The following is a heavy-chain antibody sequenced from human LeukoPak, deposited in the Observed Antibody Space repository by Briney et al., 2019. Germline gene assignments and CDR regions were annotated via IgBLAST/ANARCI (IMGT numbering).Heavy chain of an antibody. J-gene: IGHJ4*02. Sequence: ASVKVSCKASGYTFTSYAMNWVRQAPGQGLEWMGWINTNTGNPTYAQGFTGRFVFSLDTSVSTAYLQISSLKAEDTAVYYCARDSAARGPEGIDYWGQGTLVTVSS. CDR1: GYTFTSYA. V-gene: IGHV7-4-1*02. D-gene: IGHD6-6*01. CDR2: INTNTGNP. CDR3: ARDSAARGPEGIDY.